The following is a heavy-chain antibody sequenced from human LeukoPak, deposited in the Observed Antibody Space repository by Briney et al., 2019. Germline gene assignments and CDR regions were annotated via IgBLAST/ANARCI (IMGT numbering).Heavy chain of an antibody. V-gene: IGHV3-48*04. J-gene: IGHJ4*02. D-gene: IGHD2-21*02. CDR2: ISSSGSTI. CDR3: ARVHAVTAISG. CDR1: GFTFSSYA. Sequence: GGSLRLSCAASGFTFSSYAMHWVRQAPGKGLEWVSYISSSGSTIYYADSVKGRFTISRDNAKNSLYLQMNSLRAEDTAVYYCARVHAVTAISGWGQGTLVTVSS.